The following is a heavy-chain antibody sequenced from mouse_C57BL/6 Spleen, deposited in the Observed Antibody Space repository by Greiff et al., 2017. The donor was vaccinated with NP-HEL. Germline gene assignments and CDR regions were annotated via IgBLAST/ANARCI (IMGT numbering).Heavy chain of an antibody. CDR1: GYAFSSSW. D-gene: IGHD4-1*01. CDR3: AWGGYYFDY. Sequence: VQLQQSGPELVKPGASVKISCKASGYAFSSSWMNWVKQRPGKGLEWIGRLYPGDGDTNYNGKFKGKATLTADKSSSTAYMQLSSLTSEDSAVYFCAWGGYYFDYWGQGTTLTVSS. V-gene: IGHV1-82*01. CDR2: LYPGDGDT. J-gene: IGHJ2*01.